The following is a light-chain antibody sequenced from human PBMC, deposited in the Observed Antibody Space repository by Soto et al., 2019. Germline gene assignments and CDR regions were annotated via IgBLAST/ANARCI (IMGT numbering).Light chain of an antibody. CDR3: MQALQTPPAT. CDR2: LGS. J-gene: IGKJ1*01. CDR1: QSLLHSNGYNY. V-gene: IGKV2-28*01. Sequence: DIVMTQSPLSLPVTPGEPASISCRSSQSLLHSNGYNYLDWYLQKPGQSPQLLIYLGSNRASGVPDRFSGSGSGTDFKLKISRVEAEDVGVYYCMQALQTPPATFGQGTKVEIK.